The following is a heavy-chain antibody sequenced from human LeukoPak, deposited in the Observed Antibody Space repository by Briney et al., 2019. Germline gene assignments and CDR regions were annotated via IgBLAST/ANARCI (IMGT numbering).Heavy chain of an antibody. Sequence: SETLSLTCAVYGGSFSGYYWSWIRQPPGKGLEWIGEINHSGSTNYNPSLKSRVTISVDTSKNQFSLKLSSVTAADTAVYYCARSLGVAQVDYWGQGTLVTVSS. CDR2: INHSGST. CDR3: ARSLGVAQVDY. J-gene: IGHJ4*02. CDR1: GGSFSGYY. D-gene: IGHD3-16*01. V-gene: IGHV4-34*01.